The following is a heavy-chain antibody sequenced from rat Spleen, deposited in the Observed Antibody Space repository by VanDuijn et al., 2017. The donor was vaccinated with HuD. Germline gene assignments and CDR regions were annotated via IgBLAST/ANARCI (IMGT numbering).Heavy chain of an antibody. D-gene: IGHD1-11*01. CDR1: GFTFSDYI. V-gene: IGHV5-7*01. CDR2: IRYDGGST. CDR3: ARRGGYVDY. J-gene: IGHJ2*01. Sequence: EVQLVESGGGLVQPGRSLKLSCAASGFTFSDYIMAWVRQAPKKGLEWVATIRYDGGSTYYRDSVKGRFTISRDNAKSTLYLQMDSLRSEDRATYYGARRGGYVDYWGQGVMVTVSS.